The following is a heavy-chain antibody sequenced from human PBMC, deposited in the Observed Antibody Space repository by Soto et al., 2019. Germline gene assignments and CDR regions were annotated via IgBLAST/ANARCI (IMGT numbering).Heavy chain of an antibody. D-gene: IGHD6-13*01. V-gene: IGHV4-39*01. Sequence: QLQLQESGPGLVKPSETLSLTCTVSGGSISSSSYYWGWIRQPPGKGLEWIGSIYYSGSTYYNPSLKSRVTISVDTSKNQLALKLCSVTAADTAVYYCARPTLGSSWPGGAFYIWGQGTMVTVSS. J-gene: IGHJ3*02. CDR2: IYYSGST. CDR1: GGSISSSSYY. CDR3: ARPTLGSSWPGGAFYI.